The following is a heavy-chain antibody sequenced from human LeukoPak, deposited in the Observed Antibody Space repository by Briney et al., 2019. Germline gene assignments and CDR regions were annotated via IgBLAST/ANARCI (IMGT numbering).Heavy chain of an antibody. CDR3: ARARSGHAFDI. J-gene: IGHJ3*02. Sequence: GGSLRRSCAASGFTFSSYSMNWVRQAPGKGLEWVSSISSSSSYIYYADSVKGRFTISRDNAKNSLYLQMNSLRAEDTAVYYCARARSGHAFDIWGQGTMVTVSS. CDR1: GFTFSSYS. CDR2: ISSSSSYI. V-gene: IGHV3-21*01. D-gene: IGHD3-3*01.